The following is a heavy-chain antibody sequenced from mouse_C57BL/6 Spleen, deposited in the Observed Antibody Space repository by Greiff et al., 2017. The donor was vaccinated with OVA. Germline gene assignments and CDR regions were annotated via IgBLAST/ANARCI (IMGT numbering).Heavy chain of an antibody. Sequence: VQLQQPGTELVKPGASVKLSCKASGYTFTRYWMHWVKQRPGQGLAWIGNLNPSNGGTNYNEKFKSKATLTVDKSYSTAYMQLLSLTSDYSSVYSCASVATWAYWGQGTLVTVSA. CDR2: LNPSNGGT. D-gene: IGHD1-2*01. CDR1: GYTFTRYW. J-gene: IGHJ3*01. CDR3: ASVATWAY. V-gene: IGHV1-53*01.